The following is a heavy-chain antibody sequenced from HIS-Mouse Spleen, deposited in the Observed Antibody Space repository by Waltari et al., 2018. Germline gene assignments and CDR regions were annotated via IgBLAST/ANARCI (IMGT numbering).Heavy chain of an antibody. D-gene: IGHD6-13*01. CDR3: AREIPYSSSWYDWYFDL. CDR1: GGSISSSSYY. J-gene: IGHJ2*01. CDR2: IYYSGSP. Sequence: HLQLQESGPGLVKPSETLSLTCTVSGGSISSSSYYWGWILQAPGKGLEWIGSIYYSGSPDYNPSLTSRVTIAVDTSKNQFSLKLSSVTAADTAVYYCAREIPYSSSWYDWYFDLWGRGTLVTVSS. V-gene: IGHV4-39*07.